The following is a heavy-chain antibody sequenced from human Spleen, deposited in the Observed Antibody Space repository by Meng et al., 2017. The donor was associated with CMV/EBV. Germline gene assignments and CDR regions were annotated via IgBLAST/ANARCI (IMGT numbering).Heavy chain of an antibody. Sequence: ASVKVSCKATGYTFTSYYIQWVRQAPGQGLEWMGIINPSGGGTTYARKFQGRVTMTRDTSTSTVYMELSSLRSDDTAVYYCTLYCSGDNCLKWIDPWGQGTLVTVSS. CDR1: GYTFTSYY. V-gene: IGHV1-46*03. J-gene: IGHJ5*02. CDR2: INPSGGGT. CDR3: TLYCSGDNCLKWIDP. D-gene: IGHD2-15*01.